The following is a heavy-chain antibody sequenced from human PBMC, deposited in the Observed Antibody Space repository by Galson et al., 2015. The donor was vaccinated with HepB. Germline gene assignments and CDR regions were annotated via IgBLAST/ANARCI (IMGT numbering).Heavy chain of an antibody. V-gene: IGHV4-39*07. D-gene: IGHD2-2*01. J-gene: IGHJ4*02. CDR2: IYYSGST. Sequence: ETLSLTCIVSGGSISSSSYYWGWIRQPPGKGLEWIGSIYYSGSTYYNPSLKSRVTISVDTSKNQFSLKLSSVTAADTAVYYCARDVVPAAQFDYWGQGTLVTVSS. CDR1: GGSISSSSYY. CDR3: ARDVVPAAQFDY.